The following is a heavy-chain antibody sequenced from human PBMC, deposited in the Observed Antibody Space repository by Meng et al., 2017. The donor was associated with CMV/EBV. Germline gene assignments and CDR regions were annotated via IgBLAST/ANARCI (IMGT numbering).Heavy chain of an antibody. J-gene: IGHJ3*02. V-gene: IGHV3-21*01. Sequence: GGSLRLSCAASGFTFSSYSMNWVRQAPGKGLEWVSSISSSSSYIYYADSVKGRFTISRDNAKNSLYLQMNSLRAEDTAVYYCAKVQSVVAKGVDAFDIWGQGTMVTVSS. CDR1: GFTFSSYS. D-gene: IGHD2-21*01. CDR2: ISSSSSYI. CDR3: AKVQSVVAKGVDAFDI.